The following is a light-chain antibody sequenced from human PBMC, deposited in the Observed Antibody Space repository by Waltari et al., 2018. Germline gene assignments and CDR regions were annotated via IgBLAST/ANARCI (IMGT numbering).Light chain of an antibody. CDR3: CSYGGYNTPWV. Sequence: QSALTQPASVSGSPGQSITISCTGTSSDVGHYNLVSWYQQHPGQAPKLIIYETTKRPSGVVNPFSGSKSGNTASLVVSGLQTEDEAEYYCCSYGGYNTPWVFGGGTKLTVL. J-gene: IGLJ3*02. CDR1: SSDVGHYNL. V-gene: IGLV2-23*01. CDR2: ETT.